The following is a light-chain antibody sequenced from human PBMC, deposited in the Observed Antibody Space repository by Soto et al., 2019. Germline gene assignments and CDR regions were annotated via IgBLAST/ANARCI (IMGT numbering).Light chain of an antibody. CDR2: DAS. Sequence: EIVLTQSPATLSLSPGERATLSCRSSQSVSSYFAWYQQKPGQAPRLLIYDASNRATGIPARFSGSGSGTDFTLTISSLEPEDFAVYYCQPRSNWPLTFGGGTKVEIK. J-gene: IGKJ4*01. V-gene: IGKV3-11*01. CDR1: QSVSSY. CDR3: QPRSNWPLT.